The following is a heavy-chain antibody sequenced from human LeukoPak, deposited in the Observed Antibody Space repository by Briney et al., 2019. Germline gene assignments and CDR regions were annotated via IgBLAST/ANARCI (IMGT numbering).Heavy chain of an antibody. Sequence: GESLKISCKGSGYTFTSYWIVWVRQMPGKGEEWMGMIFPGDSDTKYSPSFEGQIPISADKSISSAYLQWSSLKASDTAIYYCARLRDNWEDYWGQGTLVTVSS. J-gene: IGHJ4*02. CDR1: GYTFTSYW. CDR3: ARLRDNWEDY. V-gene: IGHV5-51*01. CDR2: IFPGDSDT. D-gene: IGHD1-20*01.